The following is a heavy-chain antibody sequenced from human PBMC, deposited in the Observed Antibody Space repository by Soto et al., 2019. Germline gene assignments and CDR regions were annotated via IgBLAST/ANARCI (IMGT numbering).Heavy chain of an antibody. CDR2: ISGSGGST. V-gene: IGHV3-23*01. J-gene: IGHJ4*02. CDR1: GFTFSSYA. Sequence: EVQLLESGGGLVQPGGSLRLSCAASGFTFSSYAMSWVRQAPGKGLEWVSAISGSGGSTYYADSVKGRFTISRDNSKNALYLRMNSVRAEDTAVYYCAKTPLQHSYGVSPKYFDYWGQGTLVTVSS. CDR3: AKTPLQHSYGVSPKYFDY. D-gene: IGHD5-18*01.